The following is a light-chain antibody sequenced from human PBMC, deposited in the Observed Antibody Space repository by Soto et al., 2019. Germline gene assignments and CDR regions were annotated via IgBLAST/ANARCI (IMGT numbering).Light chain of an antibody. J-gene: IGKJ4*01. CDR1: QGISNY. CDR3: QKHNSGALT. V-gene: IGKV1-27*01. CDR2: TAS. Sequence: DIEMTQSPSSVSASVGERVTITCRASQGISNYLAWYQHKSGKAPRLLIHTASTSPSGVPSRFNGSGSGTDFTLTISNLQPEDVATYYCQKHNSGALTFGGGTKVEI.